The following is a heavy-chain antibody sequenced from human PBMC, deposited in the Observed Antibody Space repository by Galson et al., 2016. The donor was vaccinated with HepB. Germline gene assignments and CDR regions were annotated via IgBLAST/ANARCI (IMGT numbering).Heavy chain of an antibody. V-gene: IGHV4-59*01. CDR1: RGSIGNYY. CDR3: ARGLSSSWPRGFDI. CDR2: VYNSGTT. D-gene: IGHD6-13*01. Sequence: SETLSLTCTVSRGSIGNYYWTWIRQPPGKGLEWIGYVYNSGTTNYNLSLKSRVSTSVDTSKNQFSLKVTSVTAADTAVYFCARGLSSSWPRGFDIWGQVILGTVSS. J-gene: IGHJ5*02.